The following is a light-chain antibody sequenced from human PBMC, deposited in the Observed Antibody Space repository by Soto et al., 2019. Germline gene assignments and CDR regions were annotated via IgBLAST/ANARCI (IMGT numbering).Light chain of an antibody. J-gene: IGLJ2*01. CDR3: TSHTTTSPPVL. V-gene: IGLV2-14*03. CDR2: DVR. CDR1: SSDVGAFNF. Sequence: QSALTQPASVSGSPGQSITISCTGTSSDVGAFNFVSWYQQHPGKAPKLMIYDVRHRPSGVSDRFSGSKSGNTASLTIYGLQAEDEADYYCTSHTTTSPPVLFGGGTKATVL.